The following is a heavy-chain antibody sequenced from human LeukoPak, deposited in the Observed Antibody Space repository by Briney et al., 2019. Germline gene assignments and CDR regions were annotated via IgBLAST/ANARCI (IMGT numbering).Heavy chain of an antibody. Sequence: SSETLSLTCTVSGALISSGSYYWSWIRQPAGKGLEWIGRMYTSGSTNYNPSLKSRVTISVDTSKNQFSLKLSSVTAADTAVYYCASSGYDFLGFDYWGQGTLVTVSS. D-gene: IGHD5-12*01. J-gene: IGHJ4*02. CDR1: GALISSGSYY. CDR2: MYTSGST. V-gene: IGHV4-61*02. CDR3: ASSGYDFLGFDY.